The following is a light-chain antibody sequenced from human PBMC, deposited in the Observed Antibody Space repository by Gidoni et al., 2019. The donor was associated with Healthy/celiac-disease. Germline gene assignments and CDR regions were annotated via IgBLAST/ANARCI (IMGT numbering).Light chain of an antibody. CDR1: QSISSY. V-gene: IGKV1-39*01. CDR2: AAS. Sequence: DIQMTQSPSSLSASVGDRVTITCRASQSISSYLNWYQQKPGKAPKLLIYAASSLQSEVPSRFSGSGSGTDFTLTISSLQPEDFATYYCRQSYSTPPTFGGGTRVKIK. J-gene: IGKJ4*01. CDR3: RQSYSTPPT.